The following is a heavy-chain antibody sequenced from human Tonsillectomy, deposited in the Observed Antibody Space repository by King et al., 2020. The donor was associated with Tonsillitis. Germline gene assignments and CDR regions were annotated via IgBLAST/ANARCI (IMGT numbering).Heavy chain of an antibody. CDR2: ISSSSSYI. CDR3: ARDPGNSASYYYYGMDV. CDR1: GFTFSSYS. Sequence: VQLVESGGGLVKPGGSLRLSCAASGFTFSSYSINWVRQAPGKGLEWVSSISSSSSYIYYADSEKGRFTISRDNAKNSLYLQMNSLRAEDTAVYYCARDPGNSASYYYYGMDVWGQGTTVTVSS. D-gene: IGHD4-23*01. J-gene: IGHJ6*02. V-gene: IGHV3-21*01.